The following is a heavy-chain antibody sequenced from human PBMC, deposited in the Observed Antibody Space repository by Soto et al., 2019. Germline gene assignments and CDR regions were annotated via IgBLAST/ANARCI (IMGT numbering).Heavy chain of an antibody. CDR3: ASSVGDYDGLEGIYYYYYYGMDV. D-gene: IGHD4-17*01. V-gene: IGHV4-34*01. CDR1: GGSFSGYY. Sequence: QVQLQQWGAGLLKPSETLSLTCAVYGGSFSGYYWSWIRQPPGKGLEWIGEINHSGSTNYNPSLKSRVTISVDTSKNQFSLKLSSVTAADTAVYYCASSVGDYDGLEGIYYYYYYGMDVWGQGTTVTVSS. J-gene: IGHJ6*02. CDR2: INHSGST.